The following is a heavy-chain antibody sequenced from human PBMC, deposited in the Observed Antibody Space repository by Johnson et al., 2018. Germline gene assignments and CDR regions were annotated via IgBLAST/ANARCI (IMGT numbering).Heavy chain of an antibody. Sequence: VQLVESGGGVVQPGRSLRLSCAASGFTFSSYGMHWVRQAPGKGLEWVAVISYDGSNKYYADSVKGRFTIARDNSKNALYLQMKSLRAGDTAVYYCARDGRVTPLFDDDYYYMDVWGKVTTVTVSS. V-gene: IGHV3-30*03. CDR2: ISYDGSNK. J-gene: IGHJ6*03. CDR1: GFTFSSYG. D-gene: IGHD2-21*02. CDR3: ARDGRVTPLFDDDYYYMDV.